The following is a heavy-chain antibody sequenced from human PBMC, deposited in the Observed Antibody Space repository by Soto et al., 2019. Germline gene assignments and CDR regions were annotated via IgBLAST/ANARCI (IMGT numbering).Heavy chain of an antibody. V-gene: IGHV5-51*01. CDR1: GYIFASYW. CDR2: IYPGDSNT. CDR3: ARHNGYNVPGRDY. J-gene: IGHJ4*02. Sequence: EVQLVQSGAEVKKPGESLKISCKGSGYIFASYWIGWVRQMPGKGLEWMGIIYPGDSNTRYNPSFQGQVTISADKSINTADLQWSSLKASDTAMYYCARHNGYNVPGRDYWGQGTLVTVSS. D-gene: IGHD5-12*01.